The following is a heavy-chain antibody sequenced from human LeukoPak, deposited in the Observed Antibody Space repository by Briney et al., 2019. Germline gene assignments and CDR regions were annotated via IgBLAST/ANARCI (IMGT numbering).Heavy chain of an antibody. CDR3: ARALGSLNDY. V-gene: IGHV3-30-3*01. CDR2: ISYDGSYT. J-gene: IGHJ4*02. CDR1: GFTLSSYA. D-gene: IGHD1-26*01. Sequence: GRSLRLSCVASGFTLSSYAMYWVRQAPGKGLGWVAVISYDGSYTYYADSAKGRFTISKDNSKNTLYLQMSGLRPEDTAVYYCARALGSLNDYWGQGTLVTVSS.